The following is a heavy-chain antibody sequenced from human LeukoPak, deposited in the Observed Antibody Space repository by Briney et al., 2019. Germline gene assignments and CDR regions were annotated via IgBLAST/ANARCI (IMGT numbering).Heavy chain of an antibody. Sequence: SQTLSLTCTVSGGSISSGDYYWSWIRQPPGKGLEWIGSIYYSGSTYYNPSLKSRVTISVDTSKNQFSLKLSSVTAADTAVYYCARHIRGVAPRFDPWGQGTLVTVSS. J-gene: IGHJ5*02. D-gene: IGHD3-3*01. V-gene: IGHV4-39*01. CDR3: ARHIRGVAPRFDP. CDR2: IYYSGST. CDR1: GGSISSGDYY.